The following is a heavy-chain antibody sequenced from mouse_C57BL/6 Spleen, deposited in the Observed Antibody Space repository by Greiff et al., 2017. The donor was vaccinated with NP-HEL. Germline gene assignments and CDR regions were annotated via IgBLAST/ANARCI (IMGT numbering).Heavy chain of an antibody. CDR2: ISYDGSN. CDR3: ARGDYPYYAMDY. CDR1: GYSITSGYY. D-gene: IGHD5-5*01. J-gene: IGHJ4*01. Sequence: EVQLQESGPGLVKPSQSLSLTCSVTGYSITSGYYWNWIRQFPGNKLEWMGYISYDGSNNYNPSLKNRISITRDTSKNQFFLKLNSVTTEDTATYYCARGDYPYYAMDYWGQGTSVTVSS. V-gene: IGHV3-6*01.